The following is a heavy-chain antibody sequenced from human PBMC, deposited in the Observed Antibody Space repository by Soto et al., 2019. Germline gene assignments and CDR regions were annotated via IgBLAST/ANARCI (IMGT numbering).Heavy chain of an antibody. D-gene: IGHD3-16*01. CDR1: HGSISSYY. CDR2: VFYTGST. J-gene: IGHJ4*02. Sequence: QVQLQESGPGLVKPSETLSLTCTVSHGSISSYYWSWVRQSPGKGLEWIGYVFYTGSTNYNPPLKSRVTISVATPKTQFSLKLGSVTSADTAMYYCARSVGGAGWHDYWGQGTLVTVSS. V-gene: IGHV4-59*01. CDR3: ARSVGGAGWHDY.